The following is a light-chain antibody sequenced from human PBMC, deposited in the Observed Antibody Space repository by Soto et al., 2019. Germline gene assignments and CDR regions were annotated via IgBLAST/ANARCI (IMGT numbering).Light chain of an antibody. CDR2: AAS. V-gene: IGKV1-39*01. CDR1: QTMSIY. J-gene: IGKJ1*01. CDR3: QRACRARWT. Sequence: DIQLTQSPSSLSASVGDRVTITCRASQTMSIYLNWYQQRPGKVPKRLLYAASSLQNGVPARFNGSGSGTELTLTVASVQAEDFAAYFCQRACRARWTYGQGTKVGI.